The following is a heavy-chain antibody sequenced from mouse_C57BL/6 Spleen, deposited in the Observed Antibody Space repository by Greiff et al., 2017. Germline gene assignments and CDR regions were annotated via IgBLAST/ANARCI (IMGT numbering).Heavy chain of an antibody. D-gene: IGHD1-1*01. CDR1: GYSITSGYY. Sequence: DVQLQESGPGLVKPSQSLSLTCSVTGYSITSGYYWNWIRQFPGNKLEWMGYISYDGSNNYNPSLKNRISITRDTSKNQFFLKLNSVTTEDTATYYCARRPVVAHYAMDYWGQGTSVTVSS. J-gene: IGHJ4*01. CDR2: ISYDGSN. CDR3: ARRPVVAHYAMDY. V-gene: IGHV3-6*01.